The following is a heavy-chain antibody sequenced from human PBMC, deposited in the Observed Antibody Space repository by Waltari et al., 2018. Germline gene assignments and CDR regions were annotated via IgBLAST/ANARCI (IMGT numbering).Heavy chain of an antibody. J-gene: IGHJ6*02. V-gene: IGHV1-24*01. CDR1: GSTLTELS. Sequence: QVQLVQSGAEVKKPGASVKVSCKVSGSTLTELSMHWVRQAPGKGLEWMGGFDPEDGETIYAQKFQGRVTMTEDTSTDTAYMELSSLRSEDTAVYYCATDYYDSSGSHYGMDVWGQGTTVTVSS. CDR2: FDPEDGET. D-gene: IGHD3-22*01. CDR3: ATDYYDSSGSHYGMDV.